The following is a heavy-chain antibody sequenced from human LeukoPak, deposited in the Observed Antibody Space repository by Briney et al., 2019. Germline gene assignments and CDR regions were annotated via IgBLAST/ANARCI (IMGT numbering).Heavy chain of an antibody. CDR3: ARTFYCGGDCYAFDY. Sequence: GGSLRLSCAASGFTFSSYEMNWVRQAPGKGLEWVSYISSSGSTIYYADSVKGRFTISRDNGKNSLYVQMNSLRAEDTAVYYCARTFYCGGDCYAFDYWGQGTLVTVSS. V-gene: IGHV3-48*03. D-gene: IGHD2-21*02. CDR1: GFTFSSYE. CDR2: ISSSGSTI. J-gene: IGHJ4*02.